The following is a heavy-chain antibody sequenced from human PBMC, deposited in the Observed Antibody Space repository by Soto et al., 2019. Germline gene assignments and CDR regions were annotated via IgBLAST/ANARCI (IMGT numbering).Heavy chain of an antibody. D-gene: IGHD5-12*01. V-gene: IGHV3-21*01. CDR1: GFTFSSYS. CDR3: ARDHRRWLQLRAANWFDP. J-gene: IGHJ5*02. Sequence: GGSLRLSCAASGFTFSSYSMNWVRQAPGKGLEWVSSISSSSSYIYYADSVKGRFTISRDNAKNSLYLQMNSLRAEDTAVYYCARDHRRWLQLRAANWFDPWGRGTLVTVSS. CDR2: ISSSSSYI.